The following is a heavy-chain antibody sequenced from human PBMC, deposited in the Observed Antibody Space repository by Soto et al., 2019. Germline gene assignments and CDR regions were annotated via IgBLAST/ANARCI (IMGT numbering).Heavy chain of an antibody. D-gene: IGHD2-2*01. Sequence: SVKVSCKASGGSYSTYTITWVRQAPGQGLEWMGRVIPILGVVNYAQKFQGKVTITADKSTSTAYMEVSSLRSDDTAVYYCARVPTLAPFVVVPAAMGAFDIWGQGTMVTVS. J-gene: IGHJ3*02. CDR2: VIPILGVV. V-gene: IGHV1-69*02. CDR3: ARVPTLAPFVVVPAAMGAFDI. CDR1: GGSYSTYT.